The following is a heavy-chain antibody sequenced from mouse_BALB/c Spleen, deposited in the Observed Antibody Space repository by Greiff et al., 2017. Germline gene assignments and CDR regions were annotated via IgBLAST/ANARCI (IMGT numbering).Heavy chain of an antibody. CDR3: ARRLPPFAY. CDR2: ILPGSGST. CDR1: GYTFSSYW. D-gene: IGHD2-4*01. J-gene: IGHJ3*01. V-gene: IGHV1-9*01. Sequence: VQLQQSGAELMKPGASVKISCKATGYTFSSYWIEWVKQRPGHGLEWIGEILPGSGSTNYNEKFKGKATFTADTSSNTAYMQLSSLTSEDSAVYYCARRLPPFAYWGQGTLVTVSA.